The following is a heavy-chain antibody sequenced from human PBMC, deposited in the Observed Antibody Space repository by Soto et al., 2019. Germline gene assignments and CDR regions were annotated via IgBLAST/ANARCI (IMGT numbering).Heavy chain of an antibody. Sequence: QVQLVESGGGVVQPGRSLRLSCAASGFTFSSYGMHWVRQAPGKGLEWGAVISYDGSNKYYADSVKGRFTISRDNSKNTLYLQMNSLRAEDTAVYYCAKGVVEELLRYYYYYGMDVWGQGTTVTVSS. CDR2: ISYDGSNK. V-gene: IGHV3-30*18. J-gene: IGHJ6*02. D-gene: IGHD1-26*01. CDR1: GFTFSSYG. CDR3: AKGVVEELLRYYYYYGMDV.